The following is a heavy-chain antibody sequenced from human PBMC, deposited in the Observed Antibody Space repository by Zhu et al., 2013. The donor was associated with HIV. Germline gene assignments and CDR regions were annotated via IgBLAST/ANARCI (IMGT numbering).Heavy chain of an antibody. CDR1: GYSINNGYY. D-gene: IGHD3-10*01. CDR3: VREAYYYGVGPT. J-gene: IGHJ4*02. V-gene: IGHV4-38-2*02. CDR2: IYYTGST. Sequence: QVQLQESGPGLVKPSETLSLSCSVSGYSINNGYYWGWMRQPPGKGLEWIGTIYYTGSTQYNPSLESRVTISMDTPKNQFSLKLTSVTAADTAVYYCVREAYYYGVGPTWGQGTPGHCLL.